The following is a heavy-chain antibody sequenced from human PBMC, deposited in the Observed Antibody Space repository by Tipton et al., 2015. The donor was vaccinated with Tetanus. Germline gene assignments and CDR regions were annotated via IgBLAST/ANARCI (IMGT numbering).Heavy chain of an antibody. Sequence: SLRLSCAASGFIFDDYAMHWVRQAPGKGLEWVSGISWNSGRIGYADSVEGRFTISRDNAKNSLYLQMNSLRAEDTALYYCAKDIRGSSVAGTPVVWGQGTLVTVSS. CDR1: GFIFDDYA. V-gene: IGHV3-9*01. J-gene: IGHJ4*02. CDR2: ISWNSGRI. CDR3: AKDIRGSSVAGTPVV. D-gene: IGHD6-19*01.